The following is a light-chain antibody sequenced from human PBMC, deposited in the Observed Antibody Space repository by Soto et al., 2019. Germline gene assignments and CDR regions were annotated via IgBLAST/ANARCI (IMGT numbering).Light chain of an antibody. CDR3: QTWGSGIQV. CDR1: SGHSTHA. V-gene: IGLV4-69*01. Sequence: QPVLTQSPSASASLGASVKLTCTLSSGHSTHAIAWHQQQPERGPRYLIKVNSDGSHTRMDGIPDRFSGSSSGAERYLSISSLQPEDEGDYYCQTWGSGIQVFGGGTKLTVL. CDR2: VNSDGSH. J-gene: IGLJ2*01.